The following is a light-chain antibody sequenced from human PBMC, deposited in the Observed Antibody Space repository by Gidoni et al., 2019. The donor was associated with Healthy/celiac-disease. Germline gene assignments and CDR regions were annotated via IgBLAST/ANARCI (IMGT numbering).Light chain of an antibody. J-gene: IGLJ3*02. V-gene: IGLV3-16*01. CDR3: LSADSSGTYPV. CDR2: KDS. CDR1: ALPKKY. Sequence: SYELTQPPSVSVSLGQMARITCSGEALPKKYADWYQAKPGQFPVLVIYKDSERPSGIPERFSGSSSGTIVTLTISGVQAEDEADYYCLSADSSGTYPVFGGGTKLTVL.